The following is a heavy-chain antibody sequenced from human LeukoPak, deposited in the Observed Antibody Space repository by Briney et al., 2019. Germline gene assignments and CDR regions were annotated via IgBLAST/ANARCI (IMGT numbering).Heavy chain of an antibody. D-gene: IGHD3-10*01. CDR1: SGSISSGGYS. V-gene: IGHV4-30-2*01. Sequence: SETLSLTCTVFSGSISSGGYSWSWIRQPPGKGLEWIGYIYHSGSTYYNPSLKSRVTISVDRSKNQFSLKLSSVTAADTAVYYCARDEIRVGYFDYWGQGTLVTVSS. J-gene: IGHJ4*02. CDR2: IYHSGST. CDR3: ARDEIRVGYFDY.